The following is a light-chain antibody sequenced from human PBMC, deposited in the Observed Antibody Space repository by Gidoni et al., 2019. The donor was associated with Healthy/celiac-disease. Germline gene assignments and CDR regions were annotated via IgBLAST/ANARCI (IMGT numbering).Light chain of an antibody. CDR2: DSS. CDR1: QSISSY. CDR3: KQSYSTLWT. V-gene: IGKV1-39*01. J-gene: IGKJ1*01. Sequence: DIQITHSPSSLSASVGDRVTITCRASQSISSYLNWYQQKPGKAPKLLIYDSSSLQSGVPSRFSGRGSGTDFTLTISSLQPEDFATYYCKQSYSTLWTFGQGTKVESK.